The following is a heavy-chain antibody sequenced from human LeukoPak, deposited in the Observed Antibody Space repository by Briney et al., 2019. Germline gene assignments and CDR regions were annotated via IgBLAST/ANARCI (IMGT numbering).Heavy chain of an antibody. CDR3: GRYDHPVITPIDS. V-gene: IGHV4-39*01. CDR1: GDSISSSSYY. Sequence: SETLSLTCTVSGDSISSSSYYWGWIRQPPGTGLEWIGSIYSGGNTYYNPSLKSRVTISVDASKNQCSLSLSSVTAADTAVYYCGRYDHPVITPIDSWGQGTLVTASS. CDR2: IYSGGNT. J-gene: IGHJ4*02. D-gene: IGHD3-3*01.